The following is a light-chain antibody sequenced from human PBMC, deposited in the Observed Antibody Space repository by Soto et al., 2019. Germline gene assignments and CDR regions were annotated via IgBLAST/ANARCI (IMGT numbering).Light chain of an antibody. CDR3: QQRKSWLTPLT. CDR2: GTS. V-gene: IGKV3-15*01. CDR1: QSVRKN. J-gene: IGKJ5*01. Sequence: IVIAQFPAILILSTGETSTLSCRASQSVRKNLAWYQQKPGQAPRLLIYGTSNRATGIPDRISGSRSGTEFTLTISSLEPEDFAVYYCQQRKSWLTPLTFGQGTRVAIK.